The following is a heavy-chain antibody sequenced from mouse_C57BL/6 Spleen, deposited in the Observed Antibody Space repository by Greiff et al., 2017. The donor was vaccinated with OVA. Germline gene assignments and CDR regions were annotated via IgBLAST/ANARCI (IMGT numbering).Heavy chain of an antibody. Sequence: EVHLVESGGGLVKPGGSLKLSCAASGFTFSSYTMSWVRQTPEKRLEWVATISGGGGNTYYPDSVKGRFTISRDNAKNTLYLQMSSLRSEDTALYYCARTGNFDYWGQGTTLTVSS. CDR1: GFTFSSYT. D-gene: IGHD1-1*02. CDR2: ISGGGGNT. V-gene: IGHV5-9*01. J-gene: IGHJ2*01. CDR3: ARTGNFDY.